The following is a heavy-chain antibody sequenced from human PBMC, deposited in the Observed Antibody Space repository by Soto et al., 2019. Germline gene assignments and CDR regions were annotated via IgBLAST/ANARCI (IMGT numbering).Heavy chain of an antibody. D-gene: IGHD6-19*01. J-gene: IGHJ6*02. CDR3: AAVAPGECSGWYCEDYCGRDF. Sequence: QMQLVQSGPEVKKPGTSVKVSCKASGFTFTSSALQWVRQARGQRLEWIGWIVVGSGNTNYAQKFQERVTITKDMCTGTVYMEMSSLRSEEAAVYYSAAVAPGECSGWYCEDYCGRDFWGQGTTVTVSS. V-gene: IGHV1-58*01. CDR1: GFTFTSSA. CDR2: IVVGSGNT.